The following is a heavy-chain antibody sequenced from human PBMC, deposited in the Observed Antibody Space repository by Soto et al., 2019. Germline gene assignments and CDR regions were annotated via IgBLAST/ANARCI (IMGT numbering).Heavy chain of an antibody. Sequence: SVKVSCKASGGTFSSYAIHWVRQAPGQGLEWMGGIIPMYGPAKYAQRSQGRVTITADESTTTVYMELTSLTSQDTAVYYCARVTSMVRGVIDNWFDPWGHGTLVTVSS. V-gene: IGHV1-69*13. CDR1: GGTFSSYA. D-gene: IGHD3-10*01. J-gene: IGHJ5*02. CDR3: ARVTSMVRGVIDNWFDP. CDR2: IIPMYGPA.